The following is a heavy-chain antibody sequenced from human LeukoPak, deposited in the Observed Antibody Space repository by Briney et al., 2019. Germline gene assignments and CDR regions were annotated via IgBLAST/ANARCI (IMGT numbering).Heavy chain of an antibody. CDR3: ARRGPTYYYDSSGYSN. Sequence: ASVKVSCKASGYTFTSYGISWVRQAPGQGLEWMGWISAYNGNTNYAQKLQGRVTMTTDTSTGTAYMELRSLRSDDTAVYYCARRGPTYYYDSSGYSNWGQGTLVTVSS. CDR1: GYTFTSYG. V-gene: IGHV1-18*01. CDR2: ISAYNGNT. D-gene: IGHD3-22*01. J-gene: IGHJ4*02.